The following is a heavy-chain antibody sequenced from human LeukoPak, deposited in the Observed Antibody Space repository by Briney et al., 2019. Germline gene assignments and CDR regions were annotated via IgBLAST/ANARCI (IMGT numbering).Heavy chain of an antibody. Sequence: PGGSLRLSCVASGLPIADFAMHWVRQAPGKGPEWVSLISGDGVSTFYADSVKGRFSISRDNSKNSLYLEMNSLRTEDAAMYYCAKESGKFDYWGQGTLVAVSS. J-gene: IGHJ4*02. CDR1: GLPIADFA. CDR2: ISGDGVST. CDR3: AKESGKFDY. V-gene: IGHV3-43*02.